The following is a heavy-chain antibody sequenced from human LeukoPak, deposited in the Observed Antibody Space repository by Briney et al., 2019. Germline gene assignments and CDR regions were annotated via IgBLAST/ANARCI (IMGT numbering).Heavy chain of an antibody. V-gene: IGHV3-30-3*01. CDR1: GFSLSGYG. CDR2: ISYDGSKK. J-gene: IGHJ4*02. D-gene: IGHD6-6*01. CDR3: ARARAAHYYDY. Sequence: PGRSLRLSCAASGFSLSGYGMHWDRQPPGKGLEWVAVISYDGSKKYYADSVKGRFTISRDNPKNTQYLEMNSLKAEDTAVYYCARARAAHYYDYWGQGTLVTVSS.